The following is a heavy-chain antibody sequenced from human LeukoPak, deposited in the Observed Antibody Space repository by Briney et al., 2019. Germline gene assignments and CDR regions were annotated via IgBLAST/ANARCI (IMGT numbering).Heavy chain of an antibody. Sequence: PGASLRLFCAASGFTVSSYAMSWVRQAPGKGLEWVSAISGSGGSTYYADSVKGRFTISRDNSKNTLYLQMNSLRAEDTAVYYCARDREEEQWPGSFEYWGQGTLVTVSS. J-gene: IGHJ4*02. V-gene: IGHV3-23*01. CDR2: ISGSGGST. CDR3: ARDREEEQWPGSFEY. CDR1: GFTVSSYA. D-gene: IGHD6-19*01.